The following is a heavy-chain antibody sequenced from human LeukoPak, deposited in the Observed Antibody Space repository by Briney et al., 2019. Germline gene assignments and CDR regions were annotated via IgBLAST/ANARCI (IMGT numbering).Heavy chain of an antibody. CDR3: ANLFGIVVAGTLMDV. CDR1: GFTISSYT. D-gene: IGHD6-19*01. J-gene: IGHJ6*02. CDR2: ISGSGGST. Sequence: GGSLRLSGAASGFTISSYTMSWVRQAPGKGLEWVSAISGSGGSTYYADSVKGRFTISRDNSKNTLYLQMNSLRAEDTAVYYFANLFGIVVAGTLMDVWGQGTTVTVSS. V-gene: IGHV3-23*01.